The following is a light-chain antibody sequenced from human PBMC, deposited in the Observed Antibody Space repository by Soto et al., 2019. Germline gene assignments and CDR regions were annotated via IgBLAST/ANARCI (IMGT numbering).Light chain of an antibody. CDR1: QSVSSN. CDR2: GAS. J-gene: IGKJ1*01. Sequence: EIVMTQSPATLSVSPGERATLSCRASQSVSSNLAWYQHQPGQAPRLLIYGASTRATCIPARFSVSGSGTEFTLTISSLQSEDVAVYYCQHYNNWPRTFGQRTKVEIK. V-gene: IGKV3-15*01. CDR3: QHYNNWPRT.